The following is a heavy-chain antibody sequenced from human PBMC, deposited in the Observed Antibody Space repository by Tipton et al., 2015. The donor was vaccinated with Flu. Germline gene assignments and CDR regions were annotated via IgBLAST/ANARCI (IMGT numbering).Heavy chain of an antibody. CDR1: GGSISSGSYY. Sequence: TLSLTCTVSGGSISSGSYYWSWIRQPAGKGLEWIGRIYTSGSTNYNPSLKSRVTISVDTSKNQLSLKLSSVTAADTAVYYCAGVRSYYDSSGYYYAFDYWGQGTLVTVSS. V-gene: IGHV4-61*02. CDR3: AGVRSYYDSSGYYYAFDY. D-gene: IGHD3-22*01. J-gene: IGHJ4*02. CDR2: IYTSGST.